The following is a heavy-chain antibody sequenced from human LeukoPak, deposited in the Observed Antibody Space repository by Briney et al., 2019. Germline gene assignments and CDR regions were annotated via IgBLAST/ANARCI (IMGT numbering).Heavy chain of an antibody. CDR2: IRSKANSYAT. D-gene: IGHD5-18*01. CDR1: GFTFSGSA. V-gene: IGHV3-73*01. CDR3: TSHSIQLWDIFDP. Sequence: PGGSLRLSCAASGFTFSGSAMHWVRQASGKGLEWVGRIRSKANSYATAYAASVKGRFTISRDDSKNTAYLQMNSLKTEDTAVYYCTSHSIQLWDIFDPWGQGTLVTVSS. J-gene: IGHJ5*02.